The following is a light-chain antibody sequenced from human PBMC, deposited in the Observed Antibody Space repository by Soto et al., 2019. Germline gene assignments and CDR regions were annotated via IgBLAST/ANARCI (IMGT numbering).Light chain of an antibody. J-gene: IGKJ4*01. Sequence: DIQMTQSPSTLSASVGDRVTITCRASQSISSWLAWYQQKPGKAPNLLIYKASRLESGVPSRFSGRGSGTEFTLTISSLQPDDFATYYCQQYNSYPLTFGGGTKVEIK. CDR3: QQYNSYPLT. CDR1: QSISSW. V-gene: IGKV1-5*03. CDR2: KAS.